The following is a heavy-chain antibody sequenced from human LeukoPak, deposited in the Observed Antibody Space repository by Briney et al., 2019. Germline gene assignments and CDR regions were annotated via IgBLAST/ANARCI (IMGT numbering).Heavy chain of an antibody. J-gene: IGHJ4*02. V-gene: IGHV3-21*01. Sequence: GGSLRLSCAASGFIFSSFSMNWVRQAPGKGLEWVSSISSRSSYIYYADSVKGRFTISRDNAKNSLYLRMNSLRAEDTAVYYCARPSASGWSNWGQGTLVTVSS. CDR1: GFIFSSFS. CDR2: ISSRSSYI. D-gene: IGHD6-19*01. CDR3: ARPSASGWSN.